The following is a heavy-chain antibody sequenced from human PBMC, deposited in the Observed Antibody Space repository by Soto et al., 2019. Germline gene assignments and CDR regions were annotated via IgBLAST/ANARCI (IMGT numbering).Heavy chain of an antibody. Sequence: PSETLSLTCTFSGGSISSYYWSLIRQPPGKGLEWIGYIYYSGSTKYKPSLKSRVTISVDTSKNQFSLKVSSATAADTAVYYCARHSNRNYGLYYFDYWGLGALVTVSS. CDR3: ARHSNRNYGLYYFDY. CDR1: GGSISSYY. V-gene: IGHV4-59*08. CDR2: IYYSGST. D-gene: IGHD4-4*01. J-gene: IGHJ4*02.